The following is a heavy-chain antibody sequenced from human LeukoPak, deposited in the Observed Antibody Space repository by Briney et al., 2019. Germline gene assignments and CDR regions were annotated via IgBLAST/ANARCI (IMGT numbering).Heavy chain of an antibody. CDR3: ARRSAAGYYYYMDV. CDR2: INHSGST. V-gene: IGHV4-34*01. Sequence: PSETLSFTCAVYGGSFSGYYWSWIRQPPGKGLEWIGEINHSGSTNYNPSLKSRVTISVDTSKNQFSLKLSSVAAADAAVYYCARRSAAGYYYYMDVWGKGTTVTVSS. D-gene: IGHD6-13*01. J-gene: IGHJ6*03. CDR1: GGSFSGYY.